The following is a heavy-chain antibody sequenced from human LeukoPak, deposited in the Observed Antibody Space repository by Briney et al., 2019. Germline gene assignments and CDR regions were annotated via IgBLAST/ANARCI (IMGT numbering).Heavy chain of an antibody. J-gene: IGHJ4*02. V-gene: IGHV3-23*01. Sequence: QAGGSLRLSCTTSGFAFSNYAMNWVRQAPGKGPEWVSGISGFNTYYADSVKGRFTISRDNSKNTLYLQMNSLRAEDTAVYYCAKSEQWLIVAFDYWGQGTLVTVSS. CDR3: AKSEQWLIVAFDY. D-gene: IGHD6-19*01. CDR1: GFAFSNYA. CDR2: ISGFNT.